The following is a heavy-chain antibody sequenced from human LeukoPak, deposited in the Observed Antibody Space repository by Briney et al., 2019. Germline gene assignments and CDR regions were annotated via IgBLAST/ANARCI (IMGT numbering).Heavy chain of an antibody. CDR3: ATNPMTTGVFDY. Sequence: SVNVSCKASGGTFSSYAISWVRQAPGQGLEWMGGIIPIFGTANYAQKFQGRVTITADESTSTAYMELSSLRSEDTAVYYCATNPMTTGVFDYWGQGTLVTVSS. CDR2: IIPIFGTA. J-gene: IGHJ4*02. CDR1: GGTFSSYA. D-gene: IGHD4-23*01. V-gene: IGHV1-69*13.